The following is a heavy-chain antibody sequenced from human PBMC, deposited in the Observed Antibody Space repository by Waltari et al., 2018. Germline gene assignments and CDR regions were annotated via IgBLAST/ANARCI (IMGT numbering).Heavy chain of an antibody. V-gene: IGHV3-21*06. CDR3: ARDINSVAFDM. D-gene: IGHD4-4*01. CDR2: ISTSNHI. Sequence: EVQLVESGGGMVKPGGSRRLSCAASGLPFGTNTITWVRQAPGKGLEWVSCISTSNHIYYADSVKDRFTISRDNAKNLVSLQINSLRAEDTAVYYCARDINSVAFDMWGQGTMVTVSS. CDR1: GLPFGTNT. J-gene: IGHJ3*02.